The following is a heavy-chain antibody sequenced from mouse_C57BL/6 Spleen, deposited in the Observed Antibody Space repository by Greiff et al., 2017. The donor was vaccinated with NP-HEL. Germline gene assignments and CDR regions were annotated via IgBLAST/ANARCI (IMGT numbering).Heavy chain of an antibody. CDR1: GFTFSDYG. CDR2: ISSGSGTI. Sequence: EVHLVESGGGLVKPGGSLKLSCAASGFTFSDYGMHWVRQAPEKGLEWVAYISSGSGTIYYADTVKGRFTISRDNAKNTLFLQMTSLRSEDTAMYYCARGSSYVGDYWGQGTTLTVSS. D-gene: IGHD1-1*01. V-gene: IGHV5-17*01. CDR3: ARGSSYVGDY. J-gene: IGHJ2*01.